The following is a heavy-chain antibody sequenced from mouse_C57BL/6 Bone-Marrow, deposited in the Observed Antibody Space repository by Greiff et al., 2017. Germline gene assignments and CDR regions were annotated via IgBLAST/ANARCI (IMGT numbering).Heavy chain of an antibody. CDR3: ARRGDYEGVDY. CDR1: GYTFTSYW. J-gene: IGHJ2*01. V-gene: IGHV1-64*01. CDR2: IHPNSGST. Sequence: QVQLQQPGAELVKPGASVKLSCKASGYTFTSYWMHWVKQRPGQGLEWIGMIHPNSGSTNYNEKFKSKATLTVDKSSSTAYMQLSSLTSEDSAVYYCARRGDYEGVDYWGQGTTLTVSS. D-gene: IGHD2-4*01.